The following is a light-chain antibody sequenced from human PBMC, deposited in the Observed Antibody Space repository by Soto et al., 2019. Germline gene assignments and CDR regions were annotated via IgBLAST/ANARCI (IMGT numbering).Light chain of an antibody. CDR2: DVN. J-gene: IGLJ1*01. Sequence: QSALTQPPSVSGSPGQSVTISCTGTTSDIDNYDSVSWYQQAPGTAPKLIIYDVNNRPSGAPDRFSGSTSGNTASLTISRLHAEDETYYCCRLYASNGSRIFGPGTKLTVL. CDR3: RLYASNGSRI. CDR1: TSDIDNYDS. V-gene: IGLV2-18*01.